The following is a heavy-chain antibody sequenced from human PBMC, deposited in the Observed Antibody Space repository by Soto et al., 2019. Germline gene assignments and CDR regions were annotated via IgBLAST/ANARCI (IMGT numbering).Heavy chain of an antibody. CDR3: ARLVYDTRLNYMYFDF. D-gene: IGHD3-10*01. Sequence: SETLSLTSAVSGVSISSGNWLTWVRQSPQRGLEYIGEIFHDGTANYYPSFERRVAISVDTSKNQFSLKLTSVTAADTAIYFCARLVYDTRLNYMYFDFWVQGTLVTVSS. CDR1: GVSISSGNW. CDR2: IFHDGTA. J-gene: IGHJ4*02. V-gene: IGHV4-4*02.